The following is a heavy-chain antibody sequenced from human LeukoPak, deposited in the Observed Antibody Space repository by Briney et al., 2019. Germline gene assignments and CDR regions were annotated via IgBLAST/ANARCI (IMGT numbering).Heavy chain of an antibody. CDR1: GFTFSNAW. D-gene: IGHD5-18*01. CDR3: TTDVDTVMVSYAFDI. V-gene: IGHV3-15*01. Sequence: GGSLRLSCAASGFTFSNAWMSWVRQAPGKGLEWVGRIKSKTDGGTTDYAAPVKGRFTISRDDSKNTLYLQMNSLTNEYTAVYYFTTDVDTVMVSYAFDIWGKGTMVTVSS. J-gene: IGHJ3*02. CDR2: IKSKTDGGTT.